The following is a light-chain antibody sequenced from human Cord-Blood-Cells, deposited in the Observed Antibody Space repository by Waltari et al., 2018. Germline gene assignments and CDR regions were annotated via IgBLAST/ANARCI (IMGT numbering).Light chain of an antibody. J-gene: IGKJ4*01. CDR2: DAS. V-gene: IGKV3-11*01. CDR3: QQRSNWLT. CDR1: QRVSSY. Sequence: EIVLTQSPATLSLSPGERATLSCRASQRVSSYLAWYQQKPGQAPRLLIYDASNRATRIPARFSGSGSGTDFTLTISSLEPEDFAVYYWQQRSNWLTFGGGTKVEIK.